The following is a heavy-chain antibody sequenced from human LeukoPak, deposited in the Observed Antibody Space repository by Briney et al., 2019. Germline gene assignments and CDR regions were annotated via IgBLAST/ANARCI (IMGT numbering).Heavy chain of an antibody. V-gene: IGHV3-11*04. CDR2: ISRSGSTK. CDR1: GFTFSDYN. D-gene: IGHD5-12*01. CDR3: ARGPSGYHNT. Sequence: SGGSLRLSCAASGFTFSDYNMRWIRQAPGKGLEWVSSISRSGSTKYYADSVKGRFTISRDNAKNSLFLQMNSLRAEDTAVYYCARGPSGYHNTGGQGTLVTVSS. J-gene: IGHJ4*02.